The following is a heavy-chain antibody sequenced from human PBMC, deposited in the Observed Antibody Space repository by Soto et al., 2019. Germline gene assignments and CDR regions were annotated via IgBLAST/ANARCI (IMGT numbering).Heavy chain of an antibody. D-gene: IGHD3-3*01. CDR3: ARPDKYYDFWSGYPASYYYYYGMDV. J-gene: IGHJ6*02. Sequence: GASVKVSCKASGGTFSSYAISWVRQAPGQGLEWMGGIIPIFGTANYAQKFQGRVTITADESTSTAYMELSSLRSEDTAVYYCARPDKYYDFWSGYPASYYYYYGMDVWGQGTTVTVSS. CDR2: IIPIFGTA. V-gene: IGHV1-69*13. CDR1: GGTFSSYA.